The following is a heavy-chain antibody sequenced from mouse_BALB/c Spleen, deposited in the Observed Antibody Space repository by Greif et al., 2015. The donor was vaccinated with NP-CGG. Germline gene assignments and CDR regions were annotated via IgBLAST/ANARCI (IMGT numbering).Heavy chain of an antibody. V-gene: IGHV7-1*02. Sequence: EVKLVESGGGLVQPGGSLRLSCATSGFTFSDFYMEWVRQPPGKRLEWIAASRNKANDYTTEYSASVKGRFIVSRDTSQSILYLKMNALRAEDTAIYYCARDYYGSSYWYFDVWGAGTTVTVSS. J-gene: IGHJ1*01. CDR2: SRNKANDYTT. D-gene: IGHD1-1*01. CDR3: ARDYYGSSYWYFDV. CDR1: GFTFSDFY.